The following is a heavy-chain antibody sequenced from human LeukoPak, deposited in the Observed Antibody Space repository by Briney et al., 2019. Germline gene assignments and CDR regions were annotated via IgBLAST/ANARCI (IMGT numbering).Heavy chain of an antibody. J-gene: IGHJ3*02. CDR2: ISSSGNPI. D-gene: IGHD3-9*01. CDR3: ARGALRYPRVAFNI. Sequence: GGSLRLSCAASGFTFSSYEMNWVRQAPGKGLEWVLYISSSGNPILYADSVKGRFTISRDNAKNTLYRQMNSLRAEDTAVYYCARGALRYPRVAFNIWGQGTMVTVSS. V-gene: IGHV3-48*03. CDR1: GFTFSSYE.